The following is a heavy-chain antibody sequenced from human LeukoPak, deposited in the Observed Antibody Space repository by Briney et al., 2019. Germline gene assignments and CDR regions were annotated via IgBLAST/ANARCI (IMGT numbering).Heavy chain of an antibody. CDR2: MYYSGST. CDR3: ARHRTIYYDSSGYWV. CDR1: GSSIRRSSYY. D-gene: IGHD3-22*01. Sequence: SETLSLTCTVSGSSIRRSSYYWGWIRQPPGKGLEWIGSMYYSGSTYYNPSLKSRVTISVDTSKNQFSLKLSSATAADTAVYYCARHRTIYYDSSGYWVWGQGTLVTVSS. V-gene: IGHV4-39*01. J-gene: IGHJ4*02.